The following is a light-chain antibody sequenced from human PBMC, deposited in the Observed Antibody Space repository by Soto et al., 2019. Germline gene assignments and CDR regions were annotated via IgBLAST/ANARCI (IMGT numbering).Light chain of an antibody. CDR2: EVS. J-gene: IGLJ3*02. V-gene: IGLV2-8*01. Sequence: QSALTQPPSASGSPGQSVTISCTGTSSDVGGYNYVSWYQQHPGKAPKLMIYEVSKRPSGVPDRFSGSKSANTAALTVSGLQAEEEADYHCYSYAGSNNGVFGGGTKLTVL. CDR3: YSYAGSNNGV. CDR1: SSDVGGYNY.